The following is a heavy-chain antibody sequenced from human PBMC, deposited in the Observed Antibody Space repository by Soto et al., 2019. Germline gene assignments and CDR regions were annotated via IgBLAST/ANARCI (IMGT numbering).Heavy chain of an antibody. CDR2: IFHDGTA. D-gene: IGHD3-10*01. CDR3: ARLVYDTRLNYMYFDF. V-gene: IGHV4-4*02. Sequence: SETLSLTCAVSGVSLTSGNWWTWVRQSPQRGLEYIGEIFHDGTANYYPSFERRVAMSVDTSRNQFSLKLTSVTAADTAVYFCARLVYDTRLNYMYFDFWGPGTQVTVSS. CDR1: GVSLTSGNW. J-gene: IGHJ4*02.